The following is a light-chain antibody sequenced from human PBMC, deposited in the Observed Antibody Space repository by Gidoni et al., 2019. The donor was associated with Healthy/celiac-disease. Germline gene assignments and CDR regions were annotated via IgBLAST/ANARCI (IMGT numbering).Light chain of an antibody. CDR1: SSDVGGYND. CDR3: SSYTSSSFVV. J-gene: IGLJ2*01. V-gene: IGLV2-14*01. CDR2: DVS. Sequence: QSALTQPASVSGSPGKSITISCTGTSSDVGGYNDVSWYQQHPGKAPKLMIYDVSNRPSGVSNRFSGSKSGNPASLTISGLQAEDEADYYCSSYTSSSFVVFGGGTKLTVL.